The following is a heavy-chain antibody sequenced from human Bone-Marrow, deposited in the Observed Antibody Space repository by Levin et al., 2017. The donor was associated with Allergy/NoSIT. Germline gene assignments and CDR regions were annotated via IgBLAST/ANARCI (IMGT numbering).Heavy chain of an antibody. D-gene: IGHD3-10*01. Sequence: PSETLSLTCAVSGASMSTGGHSWGWIRQPPGKGLEWIGNLYQGGSTYYNPSLKSRVTISVDTSKNHFSLHLRSVTAADTAVYFCAKRSPGFGDAFDVWGQGTMVTSLQ. CDR3: AKRSPGFGDAFDV. CDR2: LYQGGST. J-gene: IGHJ3*01. CDR1: GASMSTGGHS. V-gene: IGHV4-30-2*01.